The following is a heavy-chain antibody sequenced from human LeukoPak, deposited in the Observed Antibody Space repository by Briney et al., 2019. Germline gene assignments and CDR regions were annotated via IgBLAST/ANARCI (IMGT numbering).Heavy chain of an antibody. CDR1: GYTFTSYG. Sequence: ASVKVSCKASGYTFTSYGISWVRQAPGQGLEWMGWISAYNGNTHYAQKLQGRVTMTTDTSTSTAYMELRSLRSDDTAVYYCARGLYYYDSSGPLDYWGQGTLVTVSS. V-gene: IGHV1-18*01. J-gene: IGHJ4*02. D-gene: IGHD3-22*01. CDR2: ISAYNGNT. CDR3: ARGLYYYDSSGPLDY.